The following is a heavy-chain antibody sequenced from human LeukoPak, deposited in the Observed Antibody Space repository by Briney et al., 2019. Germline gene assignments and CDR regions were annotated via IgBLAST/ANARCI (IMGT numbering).Heavy chain of an antibody. Sequence: SQTLSLTCTVSGGSISSGGHSWSWIRQPPGKGLEWIGEINHSGSTNYNPSLKSRVTISVDTSKNQFSLKLSSVTAADTAVYYCARASSHIAVAGTGIYYYYGMDVWGQGTTVTVSS. CDR3: ARASSHIAVAGTGIYYYYGMDV. CDR2: INHSGST. V-gene: IGHV4-30-2*01. CDR1: GGSISSGGHS. D-gene: IGHD6-19*01. J-gene: IGHJ6*02.